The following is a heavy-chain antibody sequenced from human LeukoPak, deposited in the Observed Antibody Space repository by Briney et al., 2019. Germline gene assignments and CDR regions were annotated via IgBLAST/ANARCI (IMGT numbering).Heavy chain of an antibody. CDR2: IYYSRST. CDR1: GGSISSSSYY. V-gene: IGHV4-39*01. J-gene: IGHJ4*02. D-gene: IGHD3-22*01. Sequence: PSETLSLTCTVSGGSISSSSYYWGWIRQPPGKGLEWIGSIYYSRSTYYNPSLKSRVTISVDTSKNQFSLKLSSVTAADTAVYYCASRAYYYDSSGYSGTNDYWGQGTLVTVSS. CDR3: ASRAYYYDSSGYSGTNDY.